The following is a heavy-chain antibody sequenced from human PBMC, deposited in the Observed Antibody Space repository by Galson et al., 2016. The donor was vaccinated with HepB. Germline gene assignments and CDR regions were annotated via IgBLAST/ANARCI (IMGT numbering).Heavy chain of an antibody. V-gene: IGHV5-51*01. D-gene: IGHD2-15*01. CDR2: IYPGDSDI. CDR3: ARRDRDCSGGTCFSRNFDY. CDR1: GYKFTSYW. J-gene: IGHJ4*02. Sequence: QSGAEVKKPGESLKISCQGSGYKFTSYWIGWVRQVPGKGLEWMGTIYPGDSDIRYNSSFQGQVTISADKSITTAYLQWGSLKASDSAIYFCARRDRDCSGGTCFSRNFDYWGQGTLVSVSS.